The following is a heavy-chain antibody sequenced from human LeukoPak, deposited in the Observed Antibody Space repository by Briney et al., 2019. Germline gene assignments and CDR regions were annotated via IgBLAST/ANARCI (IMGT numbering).Heavy chain of an antibody. CDR1: GGSISSGSYY. Sequence: SQTLSLTCTVSGGSISSGSYYWSWIRQPAGKGLEWIGRIYTSGSTNYNPSLKSRVTISVDTSKNQFSLKLSSVTAADTAVYYCARGRYSYGPNDYWGQGTLVTVSS. CDR3: ARGRYSYGPNDY. V-gene: IGHV4-61*02. CDR2: IYTSGST. J-gene: IGHJ4*02. D-gene: IGHD5-18*01.